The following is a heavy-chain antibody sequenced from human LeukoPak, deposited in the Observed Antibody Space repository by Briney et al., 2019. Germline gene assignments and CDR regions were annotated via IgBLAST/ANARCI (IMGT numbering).Heavy chain of an antibody. J-gene: IGHJ6*02. CDR2: ISAYSGNT. V-gene: IGHV1-18*01. CDR3: ARDKHPIFGGMDV. CDR1: GYTFTSYG. D-gene: IGHD3-3*01. Sequence: ASVKVSCKASGYTFTSYGISWVRQAPGQGLEWMGWISAYSGNTNYAQKLQGRVTMTTDTSPSTAYMELRSLRSDDTAVYYCARDKHPIFGGMDVWGQGTRSPSP.